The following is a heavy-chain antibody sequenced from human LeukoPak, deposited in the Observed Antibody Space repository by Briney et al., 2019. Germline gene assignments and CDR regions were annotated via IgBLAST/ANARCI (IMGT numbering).Heavy chain of an antibody. V-gene: IGHV3-11*04. CDR3: ARGHWGLDY. D-gene: IGHD7-27*01. J-gene: IGHJ4*02. CDR2: IFNSGSTV. CDR1: GFTLSDHH. Sequence: PGGSLRLSCAASGFTLSDHHMTWIRQAPGKGLEWVAYIFNSGSTVNYADSVKGRFTISRDNAKNSLYLQLNSLRADDTAVYYCARGHWGLDYWGQGTRATVSS.